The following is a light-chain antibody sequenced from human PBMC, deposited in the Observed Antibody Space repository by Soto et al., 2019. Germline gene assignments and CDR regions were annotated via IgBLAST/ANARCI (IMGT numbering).Light chain of an antibody. CDR3: SSYTDSTHVI. CDR2: DVS. J-gene: IGLJ2*01. V-gene: IGLV2-14*01. Sequence: QSVLTQPASVSWSPGQSITISCTGTSSDVGGYNYVSWFQQHTGKAPKLMIYDVSYRPSGVSNRFSGSKSGNTASLTISGLKAEDEADYYCSSYTDSTHVIFGGGTKLTVL. CDR1: SSDVGGYNY.